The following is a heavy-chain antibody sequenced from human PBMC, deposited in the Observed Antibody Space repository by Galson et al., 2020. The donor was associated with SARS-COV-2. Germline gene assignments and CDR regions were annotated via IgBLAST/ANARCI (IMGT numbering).Heavy chain of an antibody. V-gene: IGHV3-48*01. Sequence: GGSLRLSCVTSGLSFSSYSMNWVRQAPGKGLEWVSYISSTSNTIYYADSVKGRFTISRDNAKNSLYLQMNNLRGEDTAVYYCAREWEVRSDYFDYWGQGTLVTVSS. CDR2: ISSTSNTI. CDR3: AREWEVRSDYFDY. J-gene: IGHJ4*02. D-gene: IGHD1-26*01. CDR1: GLSFSSYS.